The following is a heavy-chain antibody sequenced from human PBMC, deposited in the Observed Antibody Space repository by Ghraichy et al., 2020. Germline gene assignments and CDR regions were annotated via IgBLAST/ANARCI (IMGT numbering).Heavy chain of an antibody. CDR2: ISKTGRA. J-gene: IGHJ4*02. Sequence: SETLSLTCAVSGYSISSGYFWGWIRQPPGKGLEWIGSISKTGRAYYNPSLKSRVTISRDTSKNQISLQVTSIIAADTAVYYCARGSGSSSSGEYDYWGQGTLVTVSS. CDR1: GYSISSGYF. V-gene: IGHV4-38-2*01. CDR3: ARGSGSSSSGEYDY. D-gene: IGHD6-6*01.